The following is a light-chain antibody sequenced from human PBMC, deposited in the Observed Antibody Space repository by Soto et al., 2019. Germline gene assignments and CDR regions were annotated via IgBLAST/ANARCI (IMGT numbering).Light chain of an antibody. Sequence: QSALTQPASVSGSPGQSITISCTGTSSDVGGYNSVSWYRQDPGKAPKLMIYDVTNRPSGVSNRFSGSKSGNTASLTISGLQAEDEADYYCSSFTISRNTVIFGGGTKLTVL. CDR2: DVT. CDR1: SSDVGGYNS. CDR3: SSFTISRNTVI. J-gene: IGLJ2*01. V-gene: IGLV2-14*01.